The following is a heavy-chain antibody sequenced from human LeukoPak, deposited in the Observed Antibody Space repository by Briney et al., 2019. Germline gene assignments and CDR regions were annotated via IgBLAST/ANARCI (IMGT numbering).Heavy chain of an antibody. D-gene: IGHD4-17*01. Sequence: GGSLRLSCAASGFTFSSYSMNWVRQAPGKGLEWVSSISSSSSTIYYADSVKGRFTISRDNAKNSLYLQMNSLRAEDTAMYYCARDFNGDYAYWGQGTLVTVSS. CDR1: GFTFSSYS. J-gene: IGHJ4*02. CDR2: ISSSSSTI. CDR3: ARDFNGDYAY. V-gene: IGHV3-48*01.